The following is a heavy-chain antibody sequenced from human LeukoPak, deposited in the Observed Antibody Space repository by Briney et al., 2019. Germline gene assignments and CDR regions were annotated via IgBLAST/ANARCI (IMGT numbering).Heavy chain of an antibody. V-gene: IGHV3-33*01. CDR3: ARDRSTTHFDY. CDR2: IWYDGSNT. J-gene: IGHJ4*02. Sequence: GGSLRLSCAASGFTFSSYGMHWVRQAPGKGLEWVAMIWYDGSNTYYADSVRGRFTISRDNSKNTLFLQMDSLRAEDTAVYYCARDRSTTHFDYWGQGTLVTVSS. CDR1: GFTFSSYG. D-gene: IGHD5/OR15-5a*01.